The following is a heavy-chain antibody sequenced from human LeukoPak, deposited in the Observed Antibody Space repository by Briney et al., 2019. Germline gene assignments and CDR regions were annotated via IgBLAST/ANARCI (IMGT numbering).Heavy chain of an antibody. J-gene: IGHJ4*02. CDR1: GFTFSSYG. CDR2: ISYDGSDK. Sequence: GGSLRLSCAASGFTFSSYGMHWVRQAPGKGLEWVAVISYDGSDKYYADSVKGRFTISRDNSQNTLYLQMNSLRAEDTAVYYCAKGSTSWLYVDYWGQGTLVTVSS. V-gene: IGHV3-30*18. D-gene: IGHD6-13*01. CDR3: AKGSTSWLYVDY.